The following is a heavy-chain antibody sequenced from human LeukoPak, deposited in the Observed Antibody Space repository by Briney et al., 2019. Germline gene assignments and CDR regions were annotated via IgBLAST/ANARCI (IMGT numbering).Heavy chain of an antibody. CDR1: GFTFSSYG. CDR3: AKDRLTEDILTGYYY. V-gene: IGHV3-30*02. Sequence: GGSLRLSCAASGFTFSSYGMHRVRQAPGKGLEWVAFIRYDGSNKYYADSVKGRFTISRDNSKNTLYLQMNGLRAEDTAVYYCAKDRLTEDILTGYYYWGQGTLVTVSS. D-gene: IGHD3-9*01. J-gene: IGHJ4*02. CDR2: IRYDGSNK.